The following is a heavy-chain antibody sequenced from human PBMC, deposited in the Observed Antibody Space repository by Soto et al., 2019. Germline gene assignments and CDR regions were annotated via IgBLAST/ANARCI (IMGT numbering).Heavy chain of an antibody. J-gene: IGHJ4*02. D-gene: IGHD3-22*01. V-gene: IGHV3-64D*06. Sequence: PGGSLRLSCSPAGFTFRSYAMYWVSQAPGKGLEYVSSISTNGGSTHYADSVKGRFTISRDNSKNTQYLQMSSLRADDTAVYYCVKGEYYYDSSAYYPFDYWGQGT. CDR2: ISTNGGST. CDR3: VKGEYYYDSSAYYPFDY. CDR1: GFTFRSYA.